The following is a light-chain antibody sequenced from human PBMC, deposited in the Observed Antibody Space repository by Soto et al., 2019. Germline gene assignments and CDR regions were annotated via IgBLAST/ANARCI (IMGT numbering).Light chain of an antibody. V-gene: IGKV3D-15*01. CDR2: GVY. Sequence: GKRVTLACRASQSVATNSAWYQQIPGQAPRLLMYGVYTRDTGIPDRFSGSGGGTDTTLAISILQPEDVIVYCSRVSASLLKPFAEGTKVDIK. CDR3: RVSASLLKP. CDR1: QSVATN. J-gene: IGKJ1*01.